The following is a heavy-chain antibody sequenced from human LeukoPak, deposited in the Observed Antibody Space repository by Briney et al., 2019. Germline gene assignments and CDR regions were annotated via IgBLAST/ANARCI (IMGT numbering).Heavy chain of an antibody. D-gene: IGHD3-10*01. CDR1: GITFGTYA. V-gene: IGHV3-23*01. Sequence: GGSLRLSCAASGITFGTYAMTWVRQAPGKGLEWVSAISGSGGSTYYADSVKGRFTISRDNSKNTLYLQMNSLRAEDTAVYYCAKDRARSWFDPWGQGTLVTVSS. J-gene: IGHJ5*02. CDR2: ISGSGGST. CDR3: AKDRARSWFDP.